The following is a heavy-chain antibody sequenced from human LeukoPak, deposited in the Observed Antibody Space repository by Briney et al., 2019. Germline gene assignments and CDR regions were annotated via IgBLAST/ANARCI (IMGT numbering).Heavy chain of an antibody. CDR3: ARGGVYCSGGSCYGQYFQH. CDR1: GGSISSYY. Sequence: SETLSLTCTVSGGSISSYYWSWIRQPPGKGLEWIGYIYYSGSTKYNPSLKSRVTILVDTSKNQFSLKLSSVTAADTAVYYCARGGVYCSGGSCYGQYFQHWGQGTLVTVSS. CDR2: IYYSGST. J-gene: IGHJ1*01. D-gene: IGHD2-15*01. V-gene: IGHV4-59*01.